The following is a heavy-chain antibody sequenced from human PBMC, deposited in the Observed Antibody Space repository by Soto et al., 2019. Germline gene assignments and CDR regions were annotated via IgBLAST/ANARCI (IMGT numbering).Heavy chain of an antibody. Sequence: ATETLSFTCTVFGGSVSSGSYYWSWIRQPPGKGLEWIGYIYYSGSTNYNPSLKSRVTISVDTPKNQFSLKLSSVTAADTAVYYCASAENDFWSGYYTFDYWGQGTLVTVSS. CDR1: GGSVSSGSYY. D-gene: IGHD3-3*01. V-gene: IGHV4-61*01. J-gene: IGHJ4*02. CDR2: IYYSGST. CDR3: ASAENDFWSGYYTFDY.